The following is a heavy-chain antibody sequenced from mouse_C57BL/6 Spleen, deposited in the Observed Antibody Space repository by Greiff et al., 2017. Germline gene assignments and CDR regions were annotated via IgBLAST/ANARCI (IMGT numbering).Heavy chain of an antibody. V-gene: IGHV1-81*01. CDR2: IYPRSGNT. J-gene: IGHJ3*01. CDR1: GYTFTSYG. CDR3: ARETGTWFAY. D-gene: IGHD4-1*01. Sequence: QVQLQQPGAELARPGASVKLSCKASGYTFTSYGISWVKQRTGQGLEWIGEIYPRSGNTYYNEKFKGKATLTADKSSSTAYMELRSLTSEDSAVYFCARETGTWFAYWGQGTLVTVSA.